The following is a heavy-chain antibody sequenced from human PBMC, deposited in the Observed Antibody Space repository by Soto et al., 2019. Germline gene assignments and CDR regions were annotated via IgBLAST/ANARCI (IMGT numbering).Heavy chain of an antibody. CDR2: IKSKTDGGTT. V-gene: IGHV3-15*01. CDR3: TTEIVVVPAAMYYFDY. Sequence: SXRLSCAASGFTFINAWMSWARQAPGKWLEWVGRIKSKTDGGTTDYAAPVKGRFTISRDDSKNTLYLQMNSLKTEDTAVYYCTTEIVVVPAAMYYFDYWGQGTLVTVS. CDR1: GFTFINAW. J-gene: IGHJ4*02. D-gene: IGHD2-2*01.